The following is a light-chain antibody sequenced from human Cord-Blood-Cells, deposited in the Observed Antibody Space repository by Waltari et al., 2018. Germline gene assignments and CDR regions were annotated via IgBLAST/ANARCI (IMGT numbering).Light chain of an antibody. CDR2: EGS. Sequence: PGQSITISCTGTTSDVGSYNLVSWYQQHPGKAPKLMIYEGSKRPSGVSNRFSGSKSGNTASLTISGLQAEDETDYYCCSYAGSSTYVVFGGGTKLTVL. V-gene: IGLV2-23*01. CDR1: TSDVGSYNL. CDR3: CSYAGSSTYVV. J-gene: IGLJ2*01.